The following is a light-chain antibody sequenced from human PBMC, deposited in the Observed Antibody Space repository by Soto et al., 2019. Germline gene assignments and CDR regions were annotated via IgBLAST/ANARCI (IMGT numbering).Light chain of an antibody. J-gene: IGLJ2*01. CDR1: SSNIGSNT. CDR3: AAWDDSLNGHVV. CDR2: NNN. V-gene: IGLV1-44*01. Sequence: QSVLTQPPSASGTPGQRVTISCSGSSSNIGSNTVNWYQHLPGTAPKLLIYNNNQRPSGVPDRFSGSKSGTSASLAISGLQSDDEADYHCAAWDDSLNGHVVFGGGTKVTVL.